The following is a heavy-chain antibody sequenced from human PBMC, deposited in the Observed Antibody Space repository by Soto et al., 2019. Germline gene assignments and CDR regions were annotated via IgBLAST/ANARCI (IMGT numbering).Heavy chain of an antibody. CDR2: IYYSGST. CDR3: ARMTRGSGSYFLYYYYMDV. J-gene: IGHJ6*03. V-gene: IGHV4-59*01. Sequence: QVQLQESGPGLVKPSETLSLTCTVSGGSISSYYWSWIRQPPGKGLEWIGYIYYSGSTNYNPSLKSRVTISVDTSKNQVSLKLSSVTAADTAVYYCARMTRGSGSYFLYYYYMDVWGKGTTVTVSS. CDR1: GGSISSYY. D-gene: IGHD3-10*01.